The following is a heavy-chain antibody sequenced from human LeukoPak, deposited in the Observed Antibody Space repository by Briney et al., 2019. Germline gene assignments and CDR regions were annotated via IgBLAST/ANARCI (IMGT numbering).Heavy chain of an antibody. J-gene: IGHJ4*02. CDR2: INGDGRST. CDR3: ARATVTLDY. CDR1: GFTFSSNW. D-gene: IGHD4-17*01. Sequence: PGGSLRLSCAASGFTFSSNWMHWVRQAPGKGLVWVSAINGDGRSTVYADSVKGRFTISRDNAKNTLYLQMDSLRTEDTAVYYCARATVTLDYWGQGTLVTVSS. V-gene: IGHV3-74*01.